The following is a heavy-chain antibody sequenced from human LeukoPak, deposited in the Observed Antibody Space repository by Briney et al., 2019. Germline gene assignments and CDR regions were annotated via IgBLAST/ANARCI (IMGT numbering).Heavy chain of an antibody. D-gene: IGHD3-10*01. CDR1: GYSFTGYY. CDR2: ISAYNGNT. V-gene: IGHV1-18*04. Sequence: ASVKVSCKASGYSFTGYYMHWVRQAPGQGLEWMGWISAYNGNTNYAQKLQGRVTMTTDTSTSTAYMELRSLRSDDTAVYYCARVGGSGSHTPLYYYYYYMDVWGKGTTVTVSS. J-gene: IGHJ6*03. CDR3: ARVGGSGSHTPLYYYYYYMDV.